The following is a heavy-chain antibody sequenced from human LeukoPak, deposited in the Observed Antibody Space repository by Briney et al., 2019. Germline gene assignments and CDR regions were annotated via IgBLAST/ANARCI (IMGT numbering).Heavy chain of an antibody. Sequence: PGGSLRLSCAASGFTFSSYWMSWVRRAPGKGLEWVADIKQDGSEKYYVDSVKGRFTISRDNAKNSLYLQMNSLRAEDTAVYYCARDGDYYYDSSGSDYWGQGTLVTVSS. J-gene: IGHJ4*02. CDR3: ARDGDYYYDSSGSDY. CDR1: GFTFSSYW. V-gene: IGHV3-7*01. D-gene: IGHD3-22*01. CDR2: IKQDGSEK.